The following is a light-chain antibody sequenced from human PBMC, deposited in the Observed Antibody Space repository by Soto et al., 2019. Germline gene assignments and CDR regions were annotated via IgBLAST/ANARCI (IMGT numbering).Light chain of an antibody. V-gene: IGLV1-40*01. CDR1: SSNIGAGYD. CDR2: GNS. Sequence: QAVVTQPPSVSGAPGQRVTISCTGSSSNIGAGYDVHWYQQLPGTAPKLLMYGNSNRPSGVPDRFSGSKSGTSASLAITGLQAEDEADYYCQSYDSSLSVNWVFGGGTKLTVL. J-gene: IGLJ3*02. CDR3: QSYDSSLSVNWV.